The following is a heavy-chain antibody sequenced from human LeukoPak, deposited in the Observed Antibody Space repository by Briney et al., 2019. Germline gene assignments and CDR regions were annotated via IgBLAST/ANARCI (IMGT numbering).Heavy chain of an antibody. J-gene: IGHJ5*02. D-gene: IGHD1-14*01. CDR3: ARYRLTDSPINWFDP. V-gene: IGHV1-18*01. Sequence: ASVKVSCKASGYTFTSFGISWVRQAPGQGLEWMGWISAHNGNTDSAQKLQGRVTMTTDTSTNTAYMELGSLRSDDTAVYYCARYRLTDSPINWFDPWGQGTLVTVSS. CDR1: GYTFTSFG. CDR2: ISAHNGNT.